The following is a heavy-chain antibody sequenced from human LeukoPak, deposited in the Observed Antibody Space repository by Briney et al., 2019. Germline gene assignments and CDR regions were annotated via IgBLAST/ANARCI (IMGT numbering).Heavy chain of an antibody. J-gene: IGHJ6*03. CDR1: GGTFSSYA. V-gene: IGHV1-69*05. Sequence: GASVKVSCKASGGTFSSYAISWVRQAPGQGLEWMGGIIPIFGTANYAQKLQGRVTMTTDTSTSTAYMELRSLRSDDTAVYYCARRYCSSTSCSNYYYYMDVWGKGTTVTVSS. CDR3: ARRYCSSTSCSNYYYYMDV. CDR2: IIPIFGTA. D-gene: IGHD2-2*01.